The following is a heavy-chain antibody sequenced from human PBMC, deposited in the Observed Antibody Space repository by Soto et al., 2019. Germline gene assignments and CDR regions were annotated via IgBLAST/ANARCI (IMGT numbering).Heavy chain of an antibody. V-gene: IGHV4-31*03. CDR1: GDSISSSGYY. D-gene: IGHD3-10*01. Sequence: PSETLSLTCSVSGDSISSSGYYWSWIRQRPGKGLEWIGNIYYSGSSYNNPSLKSRVTISVNTSKNQFSLNLRSVTAADTAVYYCARDSDYYSSGSFDYWGQGTLVTVFS. J-gene: IGHJ4*02. CDR3: ARDSDYYSSGSFDY. CDR2: IYYSGSS.